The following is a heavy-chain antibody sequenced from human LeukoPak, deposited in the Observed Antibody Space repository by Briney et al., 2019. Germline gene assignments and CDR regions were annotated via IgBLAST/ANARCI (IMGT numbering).Heavy chain of an antibody. Sequence: GGSLRLSCAASGFTFSSYWMSWVRQAPGKGLEWVANIKQDGSEKYYVDSVKGRFTISRDNAKNSLYLQMNSLRAEDTAVYYCATVLFGYGSGSEDYWGQGTLVTVSS. V-gene: IGHV3-7*01. J-gene: IGHJ4*02. CDR1: GFTFSSYW. CDR3: ATVLFGYGSGSEDY. D-gene: IGHD3-10*01. CDR2: IKQDGSEK.